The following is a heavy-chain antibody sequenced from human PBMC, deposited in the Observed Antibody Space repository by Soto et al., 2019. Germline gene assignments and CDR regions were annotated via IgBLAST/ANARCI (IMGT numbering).Heavy chain of an antibody. CDR2: IYYSGST. Sequence: QLQLQESGPGLVKPSETLSLTCTVSGGSISSSSYYWGWIRRPPGKGLEWIGSIYYSGSTYYNPSLKSRVTISVDTSKNQFSLKLSSVTAADTAVYYCARRSSGWYYFDYWGQGTLVTVSS. J-gene: IGHJ4*02. CDR1: GGSISSSSYY. V-gene: IGHV4-39*01. D-gene: IGHD6-19*01. CDR3: ARRSSGWYYFDY.